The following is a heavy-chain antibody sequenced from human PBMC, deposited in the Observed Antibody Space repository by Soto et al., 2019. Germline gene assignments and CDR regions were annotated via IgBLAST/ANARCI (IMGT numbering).Heavy chain of an antibody. J-gene: IGHJ3*01. CDR3: ASGDRGAFDL. Sequence: EVQLLESGGGLVQPGESLRLSCAASGFTFSYYWMHWVRQAPGMGLVWVSRIHSDGSSTTYADSVKGRFTISRDNARNTLYLQMNSLRAEDTAVCYCASGDRGAFDLWGQGTVLTVSS. CDR2: IHSDGSST. V-gene: IGHV3-74*01. D-gene: IGHD3-10*01. CDR1: GFTFSYYW.